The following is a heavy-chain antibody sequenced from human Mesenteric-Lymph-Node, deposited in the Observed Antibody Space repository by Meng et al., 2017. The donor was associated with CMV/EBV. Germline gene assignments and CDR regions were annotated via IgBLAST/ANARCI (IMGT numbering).Heavy chain of an antibody. CDR2: ISWNSGSI. Sequence: GGSLRLSCAASGFTFDDYAMHWVRQAPGKGLEWVSGISWNSGSIGYADSVKGRFTISRDNAKNSLYLQMNSLRAEDTALYYCAKADGPMLQYFDYWGQGTLVTVSS. CDR3: AKADGPMLQYFDY. V-gene: IGHV3-9*01. CDR1: GFTFDDYA. D-gene: IGHD2-8*01. J-gene: IGHJ4*02.